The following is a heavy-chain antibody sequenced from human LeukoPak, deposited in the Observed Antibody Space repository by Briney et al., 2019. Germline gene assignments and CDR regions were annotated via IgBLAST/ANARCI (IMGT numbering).Heavy chain of an antibody. CDR3: ARRQKASVVAATPFDF. Sequence: PSDTLSLLCAVYGGSFSGYYWSWIRQPPGKGLEWIGEINHGGSTSYNPSLKSRVTISVDTSKNQFSLKLSSVTAADTAVYYCARRQKASVVAATPFDFWGQGTLVTVSS. CDR1: GGSFSGYY. J-gene: IGHJ4*02. V-gene: IGHV4-34*01. D-gene: IGHD2-15*01. CDR2: INHGGST.